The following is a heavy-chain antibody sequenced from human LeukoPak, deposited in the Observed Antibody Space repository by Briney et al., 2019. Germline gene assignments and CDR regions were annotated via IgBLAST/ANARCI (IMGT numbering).Heavy chain of an antibody. J-gene: IGHJ3*02. CDR3: ARDHFWYYYDSSGPHDAFDI. CDR1: GFTFSSYS. Sequence: GGSLRLSCAASGFTFSSYSMNWVRQAPGKGLEWVSSISSSSSYIYYADSVKGRFTTSRDNAKNSLYLQMNSLRAEDTAVYYCARDHFWYYYDSSGPHDAFDIWGQGTMVTVSS. D-gene: IGHD3-22*01. CDR2: ISSSSSYI. V-gene: IGHV3-21*01.